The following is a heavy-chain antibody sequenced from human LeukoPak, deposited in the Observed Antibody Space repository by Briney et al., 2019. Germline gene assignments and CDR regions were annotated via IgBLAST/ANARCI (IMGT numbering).Heavy chain of an antibody. V-gene: IGHV1-18*01. Sequence: ASVKVSCKASGYTFTSYGISWVRQAPGQGLEWMGWVSAYNGNTNYAQKLQGRVTMTTDTSTSTAYMELRSLRSDDTAVYYCARDYDFWSGYYIHPFDYWGQGTLVTVSS. CDR2: VSAYNGNT. J-gene: IGHJ4*02. CDR3: ARDYDFWSGYYIHPFDY. CDR1: GYTFTSYG. D-gene: IGHD3-3*01.